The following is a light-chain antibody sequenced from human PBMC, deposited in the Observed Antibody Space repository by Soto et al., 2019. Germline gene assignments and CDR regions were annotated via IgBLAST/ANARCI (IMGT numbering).Light chain of an antibody. CDR2: DVD. Sequence: QSALTQPRSVSGSPGQSVTFSCTGTNSDVGLFNYVSRYQQHLGKAPKLISFDVDKRPSGVPDRFAGSKSGNTASLTISGLQAEDEADYYCFSYAGSPCIFGGGTKLPVL. V-gene: IGLV2-11*01. CDR3: FSYAGSPCI. J-gene: IGLJ2*01. CDR1: NSDVGLFNY.